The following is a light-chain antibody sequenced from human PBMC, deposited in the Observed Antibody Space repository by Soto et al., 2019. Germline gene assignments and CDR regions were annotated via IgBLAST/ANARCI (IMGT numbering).Light chain of an antibody. V-gene: IGLV2-8*01. Sequence: QSVLTQPPSASGSPGQSVTISCTGTSSDVGAYKYVSWYQQHPGKVPKLIIYEVSKRPSGVPDRFSGSKSGNTASLTVSGLQAEDEADYYCSSPTSISTLYVFGTGTKVTVL. J-gene: IGLJ1*01. CDR2: EVS. CDR3: SSPTSISTLYV. CDR1: SSDVGAYKY.